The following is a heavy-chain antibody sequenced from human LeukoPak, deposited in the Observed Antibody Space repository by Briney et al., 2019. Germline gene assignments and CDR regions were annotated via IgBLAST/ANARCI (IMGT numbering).Heavy chain of an antibody. CDR1: GYTFTGYY. CDR3: ARVGSSGWYVHPTLDY. Sequence: ASVKVSCKASGYTFTGYYMHWVRQAPGQGLEWMGWINPNSGDTNYAQKFQGRVTVTRDTSISTAYMELGRLRSDDTAVYYCARVGSSGWYVHPTLDYWGQGTLLTVSS. D-gene: IGHD6-19*01. V-gene: IGHV1-2*02. CDR2: INPNSGDT. J-gene: IGHJ4*02.